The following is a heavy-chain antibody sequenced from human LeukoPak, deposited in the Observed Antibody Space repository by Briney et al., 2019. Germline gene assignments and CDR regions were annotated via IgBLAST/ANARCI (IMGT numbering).Heavy chain of an antibody. CDR1: GYIFSSYW. CDR2: IFTGDSDT. J-gene: IGHJ4*02. CDR3: ARFRYDSTGYAAYYFDY. Sequence: GESLKISCKGSGYIFSSYWIGWVRQLPGEGVEWMGIIFTGDSDTRYRPSFQGQVTISADKSISTAYLQWSSLKASDIAMYYCARFRYDSTGYAAYYFDYWGQGTLVTVSS. V-gene: IGHV5-51*01. D-gene: IGHD3-22*01.